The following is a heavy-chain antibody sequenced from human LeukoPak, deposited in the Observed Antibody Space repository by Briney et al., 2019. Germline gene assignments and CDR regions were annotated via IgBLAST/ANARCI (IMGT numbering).Heavy chain of an antibody. CDR2: INPNSGGT. D-gene: IGHD6-19*01. J-gene: IGHJ4*02. V-gene: IGHV1-2*02. Sequence: ASVKVSCKASGYTFTGCYMHWVRQAPAQGLEWMGWINPNSGGTNYAQKFQGRVTMTRDTSISTAYMELSRLRSDDTAVYYCVPSDWHNYYFDYWGQGTLVTVSS. CDR3: VPSDWHNYYFDY. CDR1: GYTFTGCY.